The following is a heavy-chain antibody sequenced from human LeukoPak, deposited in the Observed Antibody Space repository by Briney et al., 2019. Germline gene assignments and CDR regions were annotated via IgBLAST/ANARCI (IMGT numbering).Heavy chain of an antibody. CDR3: VRGHYYDSSGYWGFDY. D-gene: IGHD3-22*01. CDR1: GFTFDDYA. CDR2: ISGDGLIT. V-gene: IGHV3-43*02. J-gene: IGHJ4*02. Sequence: TGGSLRLSCVASGFTFDDYAMHWVRQVPGKGLEWVSLISGDGLITYYADSVKGRFTISRDNAENSLYLQMNSLRDEDTAVYYCVRGHYYDSSGYWGFDYWGQGTLVTVSS.